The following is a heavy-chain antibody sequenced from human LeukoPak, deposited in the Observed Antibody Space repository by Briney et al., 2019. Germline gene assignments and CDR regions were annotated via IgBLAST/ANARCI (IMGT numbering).Heavy chain of an antibody. J-gene: IGHJ5*02. D-gene: IGHD5-18*01. CDR3: ARTTGYSYGFGWFDH. CDR2: IYYNGGT. V-gene: IGHV4-59*01. Sequence: AETLSLTGTGSGGSISRDYGTWIRQPPGKGLEWVGFIYYNGGTNYNPSLKSRVTISVDTSKNQFSLKLSSVTAADTAVYYCARTTGYSYGFGWFDHWGQGALVTVSS. CDR1: GGSISRDY.